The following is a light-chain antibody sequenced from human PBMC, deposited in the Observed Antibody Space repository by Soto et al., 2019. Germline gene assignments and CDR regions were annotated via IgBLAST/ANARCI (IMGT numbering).Light chain of an antibody. Sequence: EIVLTQSPGTLSLSPGERATLSCRAIQSVSSSYLAWYQQKPGQAPRLLIYGASSRATGIPDRFGGSGSGTDFTLTTSRLEPEDFAVYYCQQYGSSPRTFGQGTKV. CDR3: QQYGSSPRT. CDR2: GAS. CDR1: QSVSSSY. V-gene: IGKV3-20*01. J-gene: IGKJ1*01.